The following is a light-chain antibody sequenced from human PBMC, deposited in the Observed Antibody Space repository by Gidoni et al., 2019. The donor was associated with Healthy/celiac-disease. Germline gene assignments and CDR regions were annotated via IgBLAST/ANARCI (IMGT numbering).Light chain of an antibody. Sequence: QSVLPQPPSVSAAPGQKVTLSCSGSSSNIGNNYVSWYQQLPGTAPKLLNYDNNNRPSGIPDRFSGSKSGTSATLGITGLQTGDEADYYCGTWDSSLSAVVFGGGTKLTVL. J-gene: IGLJ2*01. CDR1: SSNIGNNY. CDR3: GTWDSSLSAVV. CDR2: DNN. V-gene: IGLV1-51*01.